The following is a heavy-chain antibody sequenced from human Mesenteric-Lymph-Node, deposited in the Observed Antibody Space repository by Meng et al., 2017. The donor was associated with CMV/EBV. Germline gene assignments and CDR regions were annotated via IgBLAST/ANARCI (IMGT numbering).Heavy chain of an antibody. D-gene: IGHD2-2*01. CDR1: GGSFSGYY. Sequence: GSLRLSCAVYGGSFSGYYWSWIRQPPGKGLEWIGEINHSGSTNYNPSLKSRVTISVDTSKNQFSLKLSSVTAADTAVYYCARVQHSLPAATRGVVRYWGQGTLVTVSS. V-gene: IGHV4-34*01. J-gene: IGHJ4*02. CDR3: ARVQHSLPAATRGVVRY. CDR2: INHSGST.